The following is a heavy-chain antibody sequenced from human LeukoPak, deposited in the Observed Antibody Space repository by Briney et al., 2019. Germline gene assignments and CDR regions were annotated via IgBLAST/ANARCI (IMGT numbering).Heavy chain of an antibody. Sequence: ASVKVSCKASGYTFTSYGISWVRQAPGQGLEWMGWMNPNSGNTGYAQKFQGRVTITRNTSISTAYMELSSLRSEDTAVYYCARRSGDYWGQGTLVTVSS. CDR3: ARRSGDY. CDR1: GYTFTSYG. D-gene: IGHD7-27*01. CDR2: MNPNSGNT. V-gene: IGHV1-8*03. J-gene: IGHJ4*02.